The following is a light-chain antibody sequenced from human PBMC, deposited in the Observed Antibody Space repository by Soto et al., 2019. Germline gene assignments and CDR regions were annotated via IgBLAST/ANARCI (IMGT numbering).Light chain of an antibody. Sequence: QSALTQPASVSGSPGQWITISCTGTSSDVGGYNYVSWYQQHPGKAPKLMIYDVTNRASGVSNRFSGSKSGNTASLTISGLQAEDEADYYCSSYTSSSTYVFGTGTKLTVL. CDR2: DVT. V-gene: IGLV2-14*01. CDR1: SSDVGGYNY. CDR3: SSYTSSSTYV. J-gene: IGLJ1*01.